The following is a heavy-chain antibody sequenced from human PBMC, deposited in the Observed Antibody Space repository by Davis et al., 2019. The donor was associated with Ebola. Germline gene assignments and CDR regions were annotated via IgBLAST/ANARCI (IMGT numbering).Heavy chain of an antibody. J-gene: IGHJ6*02. CDR1: GYTFTSYG. CDR2: ISAYNGNT. Sequence: ASVKVSCKASGYTFTSYGISWVRQAPGQGPEWMGWISAYNGNTNYAQKLQGRVTMTTDTSTSTAYMELRSLRSDDTAVYYCARDPIVLGSSGWYSGGYYYYGMDVWGQGTTVTVSS. D-gene: IGHD6-19*01. V-gene: IGHV1-18*01. CDR3: ARDPIVLGSSGWYSGGYYYYGMDV.